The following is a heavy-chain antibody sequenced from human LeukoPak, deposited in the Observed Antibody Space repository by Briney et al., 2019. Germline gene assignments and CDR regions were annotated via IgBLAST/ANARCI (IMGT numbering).Heavy chain of an antibody. CDR1: IDSFSSYH. Sequence: SETLSLTCAVYIDSFSSYHWNWIRQTPAKGMEWIGEVNESGGTNISPSLRSRGILSVDTSKNQFSLKLISVTVADTAIYYCSRGQGATVPQVGKNWFDPWGQGTRVTVSS. D-gene: IGHD1-26*01. J-gene: IGHJ5*02. CDR2: VNESGGT. V-gene: IGHV4-34*04. CDR3: SRGQGATVPQVGKNWFDP.